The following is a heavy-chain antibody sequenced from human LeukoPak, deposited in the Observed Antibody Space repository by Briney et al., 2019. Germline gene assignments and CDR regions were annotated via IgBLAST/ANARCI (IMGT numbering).Heavy chain of an antibody. V-gene: IGHV3-7*01. CDR3: ARIRGWGAPCDH. CDR1: GFTFNTYW. CDR2: INQDGSEE. D-gene: IGHD3-16*01. J-gene: IGHJ5*02. Sequence: GGSLRLSCAASGFTFNTYWMSWVRQAPGKGLEWVANINQDGSEEYYADSVKGRFTISRDNAKNSLFLQMNSLGTEDRAVYYCARIRGWGAPCDHWGQGTLVTVSS.